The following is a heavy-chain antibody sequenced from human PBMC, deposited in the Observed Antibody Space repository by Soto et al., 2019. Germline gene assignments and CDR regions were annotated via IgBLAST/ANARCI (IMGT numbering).Heavy chain of an antibody. CDR2: IYYSGST. Sequence: SETLSLTCTVSGGSISSYYWSWIRQPPGKGLEWIGYIYYSGSTNYNPSLKSRVTISVDTSKNQFSLKLSSVTAADTAVYYCARGSDITMVRGVMGYYFDYWGQGTLVTVSS. CDR1: GGSISSYY. D-gene: IGHD3-10*01. CDR3: ARGSDITMVRGVMGYYFDY. J-gene: IGHJ4*02. V-gene: IGHV4-59*01.